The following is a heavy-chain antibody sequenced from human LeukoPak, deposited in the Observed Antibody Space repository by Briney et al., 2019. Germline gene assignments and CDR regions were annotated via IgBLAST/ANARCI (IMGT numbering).Heavy chain of an antibody. V-gene: IGHV5-51*01. J-gene: IGHJ3*01. CDR1: GYTFTDYW. CDR3: ARPHYSRTIADAFDV. D-gene: IGHD1-7*01. Sequence: GESLKISFKAGGYTFTDYWIAWVRQVPGKDLEYMGIVYPGDSDARYWPPFEGQVTISADKSIDTAYLEWSSLGASDSAIYYCARPHYSRTIADAFDVWGQGTLVAVSS. CDR2: VYPGDSDA.